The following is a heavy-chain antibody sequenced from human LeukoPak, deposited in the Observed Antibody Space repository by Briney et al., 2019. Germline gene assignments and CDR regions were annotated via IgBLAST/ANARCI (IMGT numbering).Heavy chain of an antibody. J-gene: IGHJ4*02. CDR3: AKDYHYYGLGSLLDH. CDR1: GFTFDDYV. Sequence: PGGSVRLSCAASGFTFDDYVMHWVRQAPGKGLEWVARISWNSGSIGYADSVKGRFTISRDNDKNSLYLQMNSLRADDTALYYCAKDYHYYGLGSLLDHWGQGTLVTVSS. CDR2: ISWNSGSI. D-gene: IGHD3-10*01. V-gene: IGHV3-9*01.